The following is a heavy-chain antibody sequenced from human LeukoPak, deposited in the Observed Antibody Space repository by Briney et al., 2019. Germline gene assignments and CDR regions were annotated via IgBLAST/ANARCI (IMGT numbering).Heavy chain of an antibody. J-gene: IGHJ3*02. Sequence: GRSLRLSCAASGFTFSNYDMHWVRQAPGKGLEWVAVIWYDGSNKYYADSVRGRFTISRDNSKNTLYLQMNSLRAEDTAVYYCASYVLGDTFDIWGQGTMVTVS. V-gene: IGHV3-33*01. CDR2: IWYDGSNK. CDR3: ASYVLGDTFDI. CDR1: GFTFSNYD. D-gene: IGHD3-3*02.